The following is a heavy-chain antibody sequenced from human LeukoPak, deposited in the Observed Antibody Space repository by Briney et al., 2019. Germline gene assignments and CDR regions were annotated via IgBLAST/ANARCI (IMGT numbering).Heavy chain of an antibody. D-gene: IGHD2-21*02. CDR2: ISSSGSTI. V-gene: IGHV3-48*03. J-gene: IGHJ4*02. CDR3: ARAELLSLDY. CDR1: GFTFSSYE. Sequence: PGGSLRLSCAASGFTFSSYEMNWVRQAPGKGLEWVSYISSSGSTIYYADSVKGRFTISRDNSKNTLYLQMNSLRAEDTAAYYCARAELLSLDYWGQGTLVTVSS.